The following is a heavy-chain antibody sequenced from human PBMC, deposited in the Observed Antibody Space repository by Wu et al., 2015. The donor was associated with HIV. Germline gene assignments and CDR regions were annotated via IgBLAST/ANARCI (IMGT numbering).Heavy chain of an antibody. CDR3: ARVSGYGYYYYGMDV. Sequence: QVQLQESGPGLVRPSETLSLTCTVSGGSISSYYWSWIRQPPGKGLEWIGYIYYSGSTNYNPSLKSRVTISVDTSKNQFSLKLSSVTAADTAVYYCARVSGYGYYYYGMDVWGQGTTVTVSS. CDR2: IYYSGST. D-gene: IGHD5-12*01. CDR1: GGSISSYY. J-gene: IGHJ6*02. V-gene: IGHV4-59*01.